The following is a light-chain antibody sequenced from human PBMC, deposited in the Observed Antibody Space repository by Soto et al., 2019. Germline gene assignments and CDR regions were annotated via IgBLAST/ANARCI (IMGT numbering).Light chain of an antibody. J-gene: IGLJ1*01. CDR2: EVN. CDR1: SSDVGTYNY. Sequence: QSVLTQPASVSGSPGQSITISCTGTSSDVGTYNYVSWYQQHPGKAPKVMIYEVNKRPSGVPDRFSGSKSGNTASLTVSGLQAEDEADYYCSSYAGSSNVFGTGTKVTVL. V-gene: IGLV2-8*01. CDR3: SSYAGSSNV.